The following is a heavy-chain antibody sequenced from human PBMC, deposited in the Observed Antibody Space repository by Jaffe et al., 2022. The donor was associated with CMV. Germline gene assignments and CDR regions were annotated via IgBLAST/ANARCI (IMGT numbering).Heavy chain of an antibody. J-gene: IGHJ4*02. D-gene: IGHD3-3*01. CDR1: GFTFGDYA. CDR2: IRSKAYGGTT. CDR3: TRNRITIFGVVMEGDY. V-gene: IGHV3-49*05. Sequence: EVQLVESGGGLVKPGRSLRLSCTASGFTFGDYAMSWFRQAPGKGLEWVGFIRSKAYGGTTEYAASVKGRFTISRDDSKSIAYLQMNSLKTEDTAVYYCTRNRITIFGVVMEGDYWGQGTLVTVSS.